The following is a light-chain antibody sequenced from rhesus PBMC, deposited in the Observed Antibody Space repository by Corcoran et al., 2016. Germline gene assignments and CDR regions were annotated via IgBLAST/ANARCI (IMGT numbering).Light chain of an antibody. J-gene: IGLJ1*01. CDR2: YSN. CDR1: TSNIGSNT. V-gene: IGLV1-60*01. Sequence: QSVLTRPPSASDAARKSVTISCSGSTSNIGSNTVAWYQQVPGTAPKLLISYSNQRTSGFSDRFSGSKSGTSASLAIRGLQTEDEADDYCAAWDNNLRGYIFGAGTRRTVL. CDR3: AAWDNNLRGYI.